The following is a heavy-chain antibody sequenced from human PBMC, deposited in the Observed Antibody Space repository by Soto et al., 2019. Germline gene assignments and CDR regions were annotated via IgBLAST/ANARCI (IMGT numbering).Heavy chain of an antibody. CDR3: AKDIGIGGSYYVVDY. CDR2: ISEDGSNK. V-gene: IGHV3-30*18. D-gene: IGHD1-26*01. Sequence: LRLSCAASGFTFSSYGMHWVRQAPGRGLEWVAVISEDGSNKYYVDSVKGRFTISRDNSKNTLNLQMNSLRAEDTAVYYCAKDIGIGGSYYVVDYWGQGTLVTVSS. J-gene: IGHJ4*02. CDR1: GFTFSSYG.